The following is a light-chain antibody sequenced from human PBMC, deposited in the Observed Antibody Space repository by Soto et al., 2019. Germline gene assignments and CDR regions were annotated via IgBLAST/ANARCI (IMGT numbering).Light chain of an antibody. CDR3: QQANSFPRT. CDR2: DAS. CDR1: QNINNY. J-gene: IGKJ4*01. V-gene: IGKV1-33*01. Sequence: DIQMTQSPSSLSASVGDRVTITCQASQNINNYLNWYQQKPGRAPKLLIYDASNLEAGVPSRFRGSGSGTDFTLTISSLQPEDFATYYCQQANSFPRTFGGGTKVDIK.